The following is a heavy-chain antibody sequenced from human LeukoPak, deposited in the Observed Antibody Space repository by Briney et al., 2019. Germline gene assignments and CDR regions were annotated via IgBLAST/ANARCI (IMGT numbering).Heavy chain of an antibody. D-gene: IGHD3-22*01. CDR3: ARVSEDVYYDSSGYYFDY. CDR1: GYTFTSYG. J-gene: IGHJ4*02. CDR2: ISAYNGNT. V-gene: IGHV1-18*01. Sequence: GASVKVSCKASGYTFTSYGISWVRQAPGQGLEWMGWISAYNGNTNYAQKLQGRVTMTTDTSTSTAYMELRSLRSDDTAVYYCARVSEDVYYDSSGYYFDYWGQGTLVTVSS.